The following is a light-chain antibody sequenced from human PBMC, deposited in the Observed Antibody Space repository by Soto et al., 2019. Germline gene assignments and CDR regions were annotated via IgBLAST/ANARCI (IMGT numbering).Light chain of an antibody. V-gene: IGKV3-20*01. J-gene: IGKJ4*01. Sequence: EIVLTQSPGTLSLSPGERATLSCRASQSVSSSYLAWYQQKPGQAPRLLIYGASSRATGIPDRFSGSGSGTAFTLTISRPEPEDFAVYYCQQYGSSPPLTFGGGTKVETK. CDR3: QQYGSSPPLT. CDR1: QSVSSSY. CDR2: GAS.